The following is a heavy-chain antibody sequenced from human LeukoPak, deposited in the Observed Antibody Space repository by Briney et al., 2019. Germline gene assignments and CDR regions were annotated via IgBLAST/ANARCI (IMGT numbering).Heavy chain of an antibody. CDR1: GGSISSYY. CDR2: IYYSGST. Sequence: SETLSLTCTVSGGSISSYYWSWIRQPPGKGLEWIGYIYYSGSTNYNPSLKSRVTISVDTSKNQFSLKLSSVTAADTAVYYCARWPGTPPLYYHYGMDVWGQGTTVTVSS. D-gene: IGHD1-1*01. J-gene: IGHJ6*02. V-gene: IGHV4-59*08. CDR3: ARWPGTPPLYYHYGMDV.